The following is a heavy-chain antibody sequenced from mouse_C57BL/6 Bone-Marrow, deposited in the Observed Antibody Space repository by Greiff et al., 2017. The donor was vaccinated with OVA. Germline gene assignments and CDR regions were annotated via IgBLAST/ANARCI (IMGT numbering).Heavy chain of an antibody. CDR3: ARVGFYYGSSYPAWFAY. CDR2: ISYDGSN. V-gene: IGHV3-6*01. CDR1: GYSITSGYY. D-gene: IGHD1-1*01. Sequence: EVKLLESGPGLVKPSQSLSLTCSVTGYSITSGYYWNWIRQFPGNKLEWMGYISYDGSNKYNPSLKNRTSITRAPSKNQTFLKLKSVTTEYTATYYCARVGFYYGSSYPAWFAYWGQGTLVTVSA. J-gene: IGHJ3*01.